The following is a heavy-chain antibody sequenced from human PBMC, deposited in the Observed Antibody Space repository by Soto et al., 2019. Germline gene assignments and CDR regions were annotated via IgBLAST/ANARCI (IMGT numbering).Heavy chain of an antibody. CDR3: ARDHRPISYKAIPHYDY. J-gene: IGHJ4*02. D-gene: IGHD1-1*01. CDR1: GYTFTSYA. CDR2: INAGNGNT. Sequence: GASVKVSCKASGYTFTSYAMHWVRQAPGQRLEWMGWINAGNGNTKYSQKFQGRVTITRDTSASTAYMELSSLRSEDTAVYYCARDHRPISYKAIPHYDYWGQGTLVTVSS. V-gene: IGHV1-3*01.